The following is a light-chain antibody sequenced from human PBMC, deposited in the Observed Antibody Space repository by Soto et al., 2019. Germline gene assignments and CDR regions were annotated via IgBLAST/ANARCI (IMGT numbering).Light chain of an antibody. CDR2: EVS. CDR1: SSDVGGYNY. CDR3: CSYADSDTYV. V-gene: IGLV2-14*01. Sequence: QSALTQPASVSGSPGQSITISCTGSSSDVGGYNYVSWYQQHPGKAPKLMIYEVSNRPSGVSNRFSGSKSGSTASLTISGLQAEDEADYYCCSYADSDTYVFGTGTKLTVL. J-gene: IGLJ1*01.